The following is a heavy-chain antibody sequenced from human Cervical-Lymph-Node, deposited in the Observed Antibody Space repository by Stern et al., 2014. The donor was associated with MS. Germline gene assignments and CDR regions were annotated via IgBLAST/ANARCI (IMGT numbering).Heavy chain of an antibody. CDR3: ATPSTVTVGGMDV. D-gene: IGHD4-17*01. CDR1: GGTFSSQA. CDR2: IIPSFGTP. Sequence: QVQLVQSGAEVKKPGSSVKVSCKASGGTFSSQAINWVRQAPGQGLEWEGGIIPSFGTPNYAQKVQDRVTITADESTSTAYMDLSSLRSEDTAVYYCATPSTVTVGGMDVWGQGTTVTVSS. V-gene: IGHV1-69*01. J-gene: IGHJ6*02.